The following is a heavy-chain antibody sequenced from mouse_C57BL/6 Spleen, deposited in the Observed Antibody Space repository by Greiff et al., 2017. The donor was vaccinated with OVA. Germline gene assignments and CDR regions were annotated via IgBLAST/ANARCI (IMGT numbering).Heavy chain of an antibody. Sequence: VQLQQPGAELVKPGASVKMSCKASGYTFTSYWITWVKQRPGQGLEWIGDIYPGSGSTNYNAMFKSKATLTVDTSSSTAFMQLSSLTSEDAAVYYCEITTVAVEDWGKGTTLTVAS. V-gene: IGHV1-55*01. CDR1: GYTFTSYW. CDR3: EITTVAVED. D-gene: IGHD1-1*01. J-gene: IGHJ2*01. CDR2: IYPGSGST.